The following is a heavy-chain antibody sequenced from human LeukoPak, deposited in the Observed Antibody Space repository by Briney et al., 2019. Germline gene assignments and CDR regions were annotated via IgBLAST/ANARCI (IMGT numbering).Heavy chain of an antibody. CDR3: ARGTMFPYYFDY. J-gene: IGHJ4*02. D-gene: IGHD3-10*02. V-gene: IGHV3-21*01. Sequence: GGSLRFSCAASGFTFSSYSMKWVRQAPGKGLEWVSFISSSSSYIYYRDSVKGRFTISRDNARNSLYLQMNSLRAEDTAVYYCARGTMFPYYFDYWGQGTLVTVSS. CDR2: ISSSSSYI. CDR1: GFTFSSYS.